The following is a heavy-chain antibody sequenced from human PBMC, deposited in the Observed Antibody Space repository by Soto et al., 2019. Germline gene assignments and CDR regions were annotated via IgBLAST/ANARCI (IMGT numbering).Heavy chain of an antibody. CDR2: IYYRGST. J-gene: IGHJ6*02. CDR1: GGSISSYY. Sequence: LSLTCTVSGGSISSYYWSWVRQAPGKGLEWIGHIYYRGSTTYNPSLRSRSTISVDTSNNQFSLKLNSVTTADTAVYYCARDGREASGMDVWGQGTKVTVSS. V-gene: IGHV4-59*01. D-gene: IGHD1-26*01. CDR3: ARDGREASGMDV.